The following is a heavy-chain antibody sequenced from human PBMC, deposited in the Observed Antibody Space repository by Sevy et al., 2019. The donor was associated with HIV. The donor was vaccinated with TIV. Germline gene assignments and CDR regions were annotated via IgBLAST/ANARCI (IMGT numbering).Heavy chain of an antibody. V-gene: IGHV3-21*01. CDR2: ISSISSYI. J-gene: IGHJ6*02. CDR3: ARGLYQLLYAGGDYYGMDV. D-gene: IGHD2-2*02. Sequence: GGSLRLSCAASGFTFSSYSMNWVRQAPGKGLEWVSSISSISSYINYADSVKGRFTISRDKARNSLYLQMNSLRAEDTAVYYCARGLYQLLYAGGDYYGMDVWGQGTTVTVSS. CDR1: GFTFSSYS.